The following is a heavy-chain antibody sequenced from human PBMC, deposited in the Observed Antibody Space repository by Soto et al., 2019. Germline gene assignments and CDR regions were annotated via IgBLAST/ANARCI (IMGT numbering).Heavy chain of an antibody. V-gene: IGHV4-31*03. D-gene: IGHD3-3*01. CDR1: GGSLTSNGYY. CDR3: ARALFYRAVFEI. Sequence: QVHLQESGPGLVKPSQTLSLTCTVSGGSLTSNGYYWSWIRQRPEKGLEWLGYIYSSGTTHFTPSLKRGLSISIDTSNNPFALNPTSVPAADTGVYSCARALFYRAVFEIWGPGTVVTVSA. J-gene: IGHJ3*02. CDR2: IYSSGTT.